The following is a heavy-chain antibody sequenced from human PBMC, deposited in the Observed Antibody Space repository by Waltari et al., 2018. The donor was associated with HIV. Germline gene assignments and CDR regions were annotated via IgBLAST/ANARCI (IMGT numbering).Heavy chain of an antibody. CDR3: ARDTASHPSMIVVPIPWYFDY. CDR1: GGPLSSSSYY. CDR2: IYYSGST. D-gene: IGHD3-22*01. Sequence: QLQLQESGPGLVKPSETLSLTCTVSGGPLSSSSYYWGWIRQPPGQGLGWIGSIYYSGSTYYNPSLKSRVTISVDTSKNQFSLKLSSVTAADTAVYYCARDTASHPSMIVVPIPWYFDYWGQGTLVTVSS. V-gene: IGHV4-39*07. J-gene: IGHJ4*02.